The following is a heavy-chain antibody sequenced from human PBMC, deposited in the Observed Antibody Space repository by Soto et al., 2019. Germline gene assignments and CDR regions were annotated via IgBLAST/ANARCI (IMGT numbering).Heavy chain of an antibody. CDR1: GFTFDDYA. CDR2: ISWNSGSI. Sequence: GGSLRLSCAASGFTFDDYAMHWVRQAPGKGLEWVSGISWNSGSIGYADSVKGRFTISRDNAKNSLYLQMNSLRAEDTALYYCAKDIEGCSGGSCYFDAFDIWGQGTMVTVSS. D-gene: IGHD2-15*01. V-gene: IGHV3-9*01. J-gene: IGHJ3*02. CDR3: AKDIEGCSGGSCYFDAFDI.